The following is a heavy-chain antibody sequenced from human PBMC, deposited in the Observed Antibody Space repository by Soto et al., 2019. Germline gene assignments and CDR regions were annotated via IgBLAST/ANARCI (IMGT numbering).Heavy chain of an antibody. CDR3: AREGWPLLQTGMDV. D-gene: IGHD2-15*01. CDR2: ISSSNRTI. V-gene: IGHV3-48*02. CDR1: GFTFRSYS. Sequence: GSLRLSCAASGFTFRSYSMNWVRQAPGKGLEWVSYISSSNRTINYADSVKGRFIISRDNAKNSLYLQMHSLRDEDTAVYYCAREGWPLLQTGMDVWGQGITVTVSS. J-gene: IGHJ6*02.